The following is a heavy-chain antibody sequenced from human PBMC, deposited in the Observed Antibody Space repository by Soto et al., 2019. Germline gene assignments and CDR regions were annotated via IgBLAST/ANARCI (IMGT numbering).Heavy chain of an antibody. Sequence: PSETLSLTCTVSGGSISSSSYYWGWIRQPPGKGLEWIGSIYYSGSTYHNPSLKSRVTISVDTSKNQFSLNLSSVTAADTAVYYCARGLVLLWFGRPNWFDPRGQGTLVTVSS. V-gene: IGHV4-39*01. CDR1: GGSISSSSYY. CDR3: ARGLVLLWFGRPNWFDP. J-gene: IGHJ5*02. D-gene: IGHD3-10*01. CDR2: IYYSGST.